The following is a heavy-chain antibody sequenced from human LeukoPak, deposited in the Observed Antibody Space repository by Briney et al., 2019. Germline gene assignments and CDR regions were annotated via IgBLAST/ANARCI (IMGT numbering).Heavy chain of an antibody. D-gene: IGHD2-2*01. J-gene: IGHJ4*02. CDR1: GFTFSSYW. Sequence: GGSLRLSCAASGFTFSSYWMSWVRQAPGKGLEWVSAISGSGGSTYYADSVKGRFTISRDNSKNTLYLQMNSLRAEDTAVYYCAKDCSSTSCYPFDYWGQGTLVTVSS. V-gene: IGHV3-23*01. CDR2: ISGSGGST. CDR3: AKDCSSTSCYPFDY.